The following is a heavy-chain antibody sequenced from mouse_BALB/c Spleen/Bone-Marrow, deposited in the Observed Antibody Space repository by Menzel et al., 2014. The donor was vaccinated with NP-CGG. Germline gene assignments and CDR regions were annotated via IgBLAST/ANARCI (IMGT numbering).Heavy chain of an antibody. CDR2: ISSGGSYT. J-gene: IGHJ2*01. CDR1: GFTFSSYG. CDR3: ARQGYGYDGFDY. Sequence: DVKLVESGGDLVKPGGSLKLSCAASGFTFSSYGMSWVRQTPDKRLEWVATISSGGSYTYYPDSVKGRFTISRDNAKNTLYLQMSSLKSEDTAMYYCARQGYGYDGFDYWGQGTTLTVSS. D-gene: IGHD2-2*01. V-gene: IGHV5-6*02.